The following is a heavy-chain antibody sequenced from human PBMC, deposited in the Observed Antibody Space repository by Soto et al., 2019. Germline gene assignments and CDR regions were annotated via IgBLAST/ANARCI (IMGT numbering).Heavy chain of an antibody. CDR2: IYYSGST. CDR1: GGSISSRSFY. J-gene: IGHJ4*02. D-gene: IGHD2-2*01. CDR3: ASRSSYCRHTTYYEDYFDY. Sequence: QLQPQESGPGLVKPSETLSLTCTVSGGSISSRSFYWGWIRQPPGMGLEWIGSIYYSGSTDYDPSLKSRLSISVDTSKNQFSLRLSSVTAADTAVYYCASRSSYCRHTTYYEDYFDYWGQGILVTVSS. V-gene: IGHV4-39*01.